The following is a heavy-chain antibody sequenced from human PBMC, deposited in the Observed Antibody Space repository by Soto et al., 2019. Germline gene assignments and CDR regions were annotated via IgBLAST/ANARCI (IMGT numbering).Heavy chain of an antibody. D-gene: IGHD2-21*01. Sequence: QVQLVESGGGVVQPGRSLRLSCAASGFTFSSYGMHWVRQAPGKGLEWVAVISYDGNNKYYADSVKGRFTISRDNSKNTLYLQMNSLRAEDTAVYYCAASYDPFFDPWGQGTLVTVSS. J-gene: IGHJ5*02. V-gene: IGHV3-30*03. CDR2: ISYDGNNK. CDR1: GFTFSSYG. CDR3: AASYDPFFDP.